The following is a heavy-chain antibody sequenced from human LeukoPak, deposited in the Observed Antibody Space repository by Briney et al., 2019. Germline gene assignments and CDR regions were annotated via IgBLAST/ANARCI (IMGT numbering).Heavy chain of an antibody. Sequence: GGSLRLSCAASGFTFSSYGMHRVRQAPGKGLEWVAVIWYDGNNKYYADSVKGPFTISRDNSKNTLYLQMNSLRAEDTAVYYCARSTSSEYDIYHFDYWGQGTLVTVSS. CDR1: GFTFSSYG. J-gene: IGHJ4*02. CDR3: ARSTSSEYDIYHFDY. V-gene: IGHV3-33*01. CDR2: IWYDGNNK. D-gene: IGHD3-9*01.